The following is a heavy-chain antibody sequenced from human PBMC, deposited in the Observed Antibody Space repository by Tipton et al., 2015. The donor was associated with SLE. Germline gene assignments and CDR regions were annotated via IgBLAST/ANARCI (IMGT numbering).Heavy chain of an antibody. D-gene: IGHD4-17*01. Sequence: QLVQSGAEVKKPGESLRISCKGSGYSFASYWITWVRQMPGKGLEWMGMIDPTDSYTNYSPSFQGHVTISADKSISTAYLQWSSLKASDTAIYYCARHAPNDFGDTAEYFQHWGQGTLVTVSS. J-gene: IGHJ1*01. CDR1: GYSFASYW. CDR2: IDPTDSYT. CDR3: ARHAPNDFGDTAEYFQH. V-gene: IGHV5-10-1*01.